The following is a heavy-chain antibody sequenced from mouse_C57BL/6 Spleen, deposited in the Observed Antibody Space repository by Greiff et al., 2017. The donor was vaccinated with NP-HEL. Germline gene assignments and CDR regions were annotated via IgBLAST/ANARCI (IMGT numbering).Heavy chain of an antibody. V-gene: IGHV1-80*01. CDR1: GYAFSSYW. CDR2: IYPGDGDT. D-gene: IGHD2-3*01. Sequence: QVQLQQSGAELVKPGASVKISCKASGYAFSSYWMNWVKQRPGKGLEWIGQIYPGDGDTNYKGKFKGKATLTADKSSSTAYMQLSSLTSEDSAVYFCARSNDGYYYAMDYWGQGTSVTVSS. CDR3: ARSNDGYYYAMDY. J-gene: IGHJ4*01.